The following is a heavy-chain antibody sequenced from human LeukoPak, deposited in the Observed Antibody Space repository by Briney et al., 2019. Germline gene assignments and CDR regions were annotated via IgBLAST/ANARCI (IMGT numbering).Heavy chain of an antibody. CDR2: IIPIFGTA. CDR3: AREGYDYVWGSYDWFDP. V-gene: IGHV1-69*13. D-gene: IGHD3-16*01. J-gene: IGHJ5*02. Sequence: ASVKVSCKASGYTFTSYGISWVRQAPGQGLEWMGGIIPIFGTANYAQKFQGRVTITADESTSTAYMELSSLRSEDTAVYYCAREGYDYVWGSYDWFDPWGQGTLVTVSS. CDR1: GYTFTSYG.